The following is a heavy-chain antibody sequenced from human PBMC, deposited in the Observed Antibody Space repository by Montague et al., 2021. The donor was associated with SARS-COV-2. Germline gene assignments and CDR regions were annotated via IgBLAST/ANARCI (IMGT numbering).Heavy chain of an antibody. CDR1: GLSFSSSY. J-gene: IGHJ4*02. D-gene: IGHD3-10*02. CDR2: IYESEST. Sequence: SETLSLTCTVSGLSFSSSYWSWIRQAPGKGLEWIGYIYESESTNSNPSLQTRVTISVDTSKNQFSLKLSSLTTADTAVYYCEGDGNRCSALRHWGQGTLVTVSS. V-gene: IGHV4-59*01. CDR3: EGDGNRCSALRH.